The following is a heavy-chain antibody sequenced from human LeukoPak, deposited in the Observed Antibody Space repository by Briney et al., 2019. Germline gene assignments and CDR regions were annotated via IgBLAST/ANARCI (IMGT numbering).Heavy chain of an antibody. CDR3: ARGSNMVRGVPLDY. Sequence: GRSLRLSCAASGFTFSSYAMHWVRQAPGKGLEWVAVISYDGSNKYYADSVKGRFTISRDNSKNTQYLQMNSLRAEDTAVYYCARGSNMVRGVPLDYWGQGTLVTVSS. J-gene: IGHJ4*02. CDR2: ISYDGSNK. D-gene: IGHD3-10*01. CDR1: GFTFSSYA. V-gene: IGHV3-30-3*01.